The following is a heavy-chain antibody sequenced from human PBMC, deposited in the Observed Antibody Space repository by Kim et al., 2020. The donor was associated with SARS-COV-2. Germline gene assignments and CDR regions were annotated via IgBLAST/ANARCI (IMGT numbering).Heavy chain of an antibody. D-gene: IGHD3-22*01. J-gene: IGHJ6*02. Sequence: GGSLRLSCAASGFTFSDYYMSWIRQAPGKGLEWVSYISSSGSTIYYADSVKGRFTISRDNAKNSLYLQMNSLRAEDTAVYYCARGGGLYYYDSSGYSPYYYGMDVWGQGTTVTVSS. CDR2: ISSSGSTI. CDR1: GFTFSDYY. V-gene: IGHV3-11*01. CDR3: ARGGGLYYYDSSGYSPYYYGMDV.